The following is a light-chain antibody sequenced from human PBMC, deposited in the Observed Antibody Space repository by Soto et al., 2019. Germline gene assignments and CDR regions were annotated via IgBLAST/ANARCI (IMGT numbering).Light chain of an antibody. CDR2: ATS. CDR1: QTVNSDY. V-gene: IGKV3-20*01. CDR3: HQFGYSPRT. J-gene: IGKJ1*01. Sequence: EIVLTQSPGTLSLSPGEAATLSCRVSQTVNSDYLAWFQQRPGQAATLLIFATSRRATDIPDRFSGSGSGTDFTLAIRRLEPEDFAVYYCHQFGYSPRTFGQGTKVDIK.